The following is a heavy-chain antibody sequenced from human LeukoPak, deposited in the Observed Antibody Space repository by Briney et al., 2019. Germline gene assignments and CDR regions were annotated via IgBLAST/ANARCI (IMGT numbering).Heavy chain of an antibody. CDR3: AKYHSGYYDFWSGYYTLDY. Sequence: GGSLRLSCAASGFTFSSYAMSWVRQAPGKGLEWVSAISGSGGSTYYADSVKGRFTISRDNSKNTLYLQMNSLRAEDTAVYYCAKYHSGYYDFWSGYYTLDYWGQGTLVTVSS. D-gene: IGHD3-3*01. V-gene: IGHV3-23*01. J-gene: IGHJ4*02. CDR2: ISGSGGST. CDR1: GFTFSSYA.